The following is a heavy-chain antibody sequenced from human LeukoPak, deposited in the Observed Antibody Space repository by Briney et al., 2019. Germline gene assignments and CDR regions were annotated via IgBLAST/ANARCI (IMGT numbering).Heavy chain of an antibody. V-gene: IGHV3-74*01. Sequence: GGSLRLSCAASVFTFSYYWMHWVRQAPGKGLVWVSRINSDGSSTNYADSVKGRFTISRYYARDTVYLQMNSLRAEDTAVYYCVRLLDRDFWRQGNLVTVSS. CDR1: VFTFSYYW. D-gene: IGHD3-3*01. CDR2: INSDGSST. CDR3: VRLLDRDF. J-gene: IGHJ4*02.